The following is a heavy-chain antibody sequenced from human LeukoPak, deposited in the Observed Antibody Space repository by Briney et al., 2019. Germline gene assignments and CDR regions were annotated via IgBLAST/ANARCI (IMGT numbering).Heavy chain of an antibody. Sequence: PGGSLTLSCAASGFTFSSYGMHCVRHAPGKGLEWVAVISYDGSNKYYADSVKGRFTISRDNSKNTLYLQMNSLRAEDTAVYYCAKAGGDSSRLPSYWGQGTLVTVSS. CDR3: AKAGGDSSRLPSY. CDR2: ISYDGSNK. D-gene: IGHD4-23*01. CDR1: GFTFSSYG. V-gene: IGHV3-30*18. J-gene: IGHJ4*02.